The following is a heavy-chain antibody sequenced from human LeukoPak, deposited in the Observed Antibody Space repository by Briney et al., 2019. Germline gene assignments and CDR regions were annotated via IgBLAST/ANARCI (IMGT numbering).Heavy chain of an antibody. Sequence: RPSETLSLTCTVSGGSISSYYWSWIRQPPGKGLEWIGYIYYSGSTYYNPSLKSRVTMSVDTSKNQFSLKLSSVTAADTAVCYCARAVGSGSFQTYYYMDVWGKGTTVTISS. CDR1: GGSISSYY. D-gene: IGHD3-10*01. J-gene: IGHJ6*03. V-gene: IGHV4-59*12. CDR3: ARAVGSGSFQTYYYMDV. CDR2: IYYSGST.